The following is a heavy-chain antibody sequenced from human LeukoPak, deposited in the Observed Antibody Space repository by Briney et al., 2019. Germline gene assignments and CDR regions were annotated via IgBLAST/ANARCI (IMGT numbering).Heavy chain of an antibody. D-gene: IGHD3-10*01. J-gene: IGHJ4*02. Sequence: PSETLSLTCTVSDDSIRTNTYYWGWIRQPPGKGLEWIGSIYYSGSTYYNLSLKSRVTISVDTSKKQFSLKLSSVTAADTAVYYCASLSGRFDLRGNWGQGTLVTVSS. CDR3: ASLSGRFDLRGN. V-gene: IGHV4-39*01. CDR1: DDSIRTNTYY. CDR2: IYYSGST.